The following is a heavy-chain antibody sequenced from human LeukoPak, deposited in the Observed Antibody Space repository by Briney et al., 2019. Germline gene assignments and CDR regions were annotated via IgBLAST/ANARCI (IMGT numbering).Heavy chain of an antibody. V-gene: IGHV4-39*07. Sequence: SETLSLTRTVSGGSISSSSYYWGWIRQPPGKGLEWIANIYYNGNTYYNPSLKSRVTISVDTSKNQFSLKVNSVTAADTAVYYCAISSDYYVTPHWYFDLWGRGTLVTVSS. CDR1: GGSISSSSYY. CDR2: IYYNGNT. J-gene: IGHJ2*01. D-gene: IGHD3-10*02. CDR3: AISSDYYVTPHWYFDL.